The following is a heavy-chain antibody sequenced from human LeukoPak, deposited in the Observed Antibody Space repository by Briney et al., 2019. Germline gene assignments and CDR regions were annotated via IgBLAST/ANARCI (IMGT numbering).Heavy chain of an antibody. CDR2: NNGDGSTT. V-gene: IGHV3-74*01. CDR1: GFTFSSHW. Sequence: GGSLRLSCAASGFTFSSHWMHWVRQAPGKGLVWVSRNNGDGSTTSYADSVKGRFTISRDNAKNTLYLQMNSLRVEDTAVYYCARDSLMRELIDGGWFDPWGQGTLVTVSS. J-gene: IGHJ5*02. D-gene: IGHD1-26*01. CDR3: ARDSLMRELIDGGWFDP.